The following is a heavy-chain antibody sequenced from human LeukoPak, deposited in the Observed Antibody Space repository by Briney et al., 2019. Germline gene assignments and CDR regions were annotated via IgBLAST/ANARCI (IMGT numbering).Heavy chain of an antibody. D-gene: IGHD3-22*01. V-gene: IGHV4-4*02. CDR2: IYLSGDT. Sequence: SEALSLTCAVSGDSISNSHWWSWVRQPPGKGLEWIGVIYLSGDTEYNPSLKSRVTISIDKSKNQFSLKLTYVTAADTAVYYCGRHHYDRSGYNWFDPWGQGTLVTVSS. CDR1: GDSISNSHW. J-gene: IGHJ5*02. CDR3: GRHHYDRSGYNWFDP.